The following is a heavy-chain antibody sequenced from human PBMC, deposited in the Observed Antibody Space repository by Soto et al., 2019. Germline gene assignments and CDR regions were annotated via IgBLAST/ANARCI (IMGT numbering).Heavy chain of an antibody. CDR1: GFTFSSYA. V-gene: IGHV3-30-3*01. J-gene: IGHJ6*02. D-gene: IGHD2-2*02. CDR3: ARYCISTSCYNYYYGMDV. CDR2: ISYDGSNK. Sequence: QVQLVESGGGVVQPGRSLRLSCAASGFTFSSYAMHWVHQAPGKGLEWVAVISYDGSNKYYADSVKGRFTISRDNSKNTLYMKMNSLRAEDTAVYYCARYCISTSCYNYYYGMDVWGQGTTVTVSS.